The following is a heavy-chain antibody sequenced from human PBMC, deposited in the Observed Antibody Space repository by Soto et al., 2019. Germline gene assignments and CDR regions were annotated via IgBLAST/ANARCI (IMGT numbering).Heavy chain of an antibody. V-gene: IGHV4-59*08. CDR2: IYYSGST. D-gene: IGHD2-2*01. CDR3: ARLHTDIVVVPAAPPTAWFDP. J-gene: IGHJ5*02. Sequence: PSETLSLTCTVSGGSISSYYWSWIRQPPGKGLEWIGYIYYSGSTNYNPSLKSRVTISVDTSKNQFSLKLSSVTAADTAVYYCARLHTDIVVVPAAPPTAWFDPWGQGTLVTVSS. CDR1: GGSISSYY.